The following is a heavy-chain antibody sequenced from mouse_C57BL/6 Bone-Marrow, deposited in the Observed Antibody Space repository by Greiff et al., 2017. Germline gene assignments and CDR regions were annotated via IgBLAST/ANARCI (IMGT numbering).Heavy chain of an antibody. Sequence: QVQLKQPGAELVKPGASVKLSCKASGYTFTSYWMQWVKQRPGQGLEWIGEIDPSDSYTNYNQKFKGKATFTVDTSSSTAYMQLSSLTSEDSAVYYCAREGYWGQGTTLTVSS. CDR3: AREGY. J-gene: IGHJ2*01. V-gene: IGHV1-50*01. CDR2: IDPSDSYT. CDR1: GYTFTSYW.